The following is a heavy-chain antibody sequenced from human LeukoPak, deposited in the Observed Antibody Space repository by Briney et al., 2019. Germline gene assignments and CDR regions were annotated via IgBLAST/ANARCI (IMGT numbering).Heavy chain of an antibody. J-gene: IGHJ3*02. Sequence: GGSLILSCTASGFTFSDYYMSWIRQAPGKGLEWVSYISSSSSYTKYADSVKGRFTISRDNARNSLYLQMNSLRAEDTAVYYCLPLLSRPYVEDGFDIWGQGTMVTVSS. D-gene: IGHD2/OR15-2a*01. CDR3: LPLLSRPYVEDGFDI. CDR1: GFTFSDYY. CDR2: ISSSSSYT. V-gene: IGHV3-11*06.